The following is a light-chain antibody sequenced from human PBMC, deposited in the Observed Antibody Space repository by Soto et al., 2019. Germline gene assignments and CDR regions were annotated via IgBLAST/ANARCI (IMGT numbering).Light chain of an antibody. CDR1: QSVGSN. J-gene: IGKJ4*01. CDR2: GAS. V-gene: IGKV3-15*01. Sequence: EIVMTQSPASLSVSPGERVTLSCRASQSVGSNLAWYQQKPGQAPRLLIYGASTRATGIPARFSGSGSGTDFTLTISSLQSEDFAVYYCQQYNNWPSLTFGGGTKVEMK. CDR3: QQYNNWPSLT.